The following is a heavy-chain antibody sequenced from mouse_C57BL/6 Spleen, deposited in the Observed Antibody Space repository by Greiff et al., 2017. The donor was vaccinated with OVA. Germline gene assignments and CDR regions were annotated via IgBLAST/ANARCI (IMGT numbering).Heavy chain of an antibody. J-gene: IGHJ4*01. V-gene: IGHV1-82*01. CDR1: GYAFSSSW. D-gene: IGHD2-10*01. Sequence: QAQLKQSGPELVKPGASVKISCKASGYAFSSSWMNWVKQRPGKGLEWIGRIYPGDGDTNYNGKFKGKATLTADKSSSTAYMQLSSLTSEDSAVYFCASYYGNSYAMDYWGQGTSVTVSS. CDR3: ASYYGNSYAMDY. CDR2: IYPGDGDT.